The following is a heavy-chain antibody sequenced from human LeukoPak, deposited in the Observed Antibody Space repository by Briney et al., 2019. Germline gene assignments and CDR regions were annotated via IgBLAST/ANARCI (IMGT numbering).Heavy chain of an antibody. Sequence: GGSLRLSCAGSGFTFSSYAMSWVRQAPGKGLEWVSAISGSGGSTYYADSVKGRFTISRDNSKNTLYLQMNSLRAEDTAVYYCATHPHLYSQGDYWGQGTLVTVSS. D-gene: IGHD3-16*01. CDR3: ATHPHLYSQGDY. V-gene: IGHV3-23*01. CDR1: GFTFSSYA. J-gene: IGHJ4*02. CDR2: ISGSGGST.